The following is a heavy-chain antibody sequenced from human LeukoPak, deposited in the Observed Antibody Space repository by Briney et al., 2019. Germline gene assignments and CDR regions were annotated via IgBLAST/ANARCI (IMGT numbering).Heavy chain of an antibody. CDR1: GGTFSSYA. CDR2: IIPILGIA. D-gene: IGHD2-2*01. V-gene: IGHV1-69*04. J-gene: IGHJ5*02. Sequence: PVASVKVSCKASGGTFSSYAISWVRQAPGQGLEWMGRIIPILGIANYAQKFQGRVTITADKSTSIAYMELSSLRSEDTAVYYCARRCPWFDPWGQGTLVTVSS. CDR3: ARRCPWFDP.